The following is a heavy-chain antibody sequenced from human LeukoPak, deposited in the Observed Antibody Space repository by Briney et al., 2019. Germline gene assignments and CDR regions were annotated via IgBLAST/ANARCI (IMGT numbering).Heavy chain of an antibody. V-gene: IGHV1-69*05. CDR1: GGTFSNYA. J-gene: IGHJ4*02. Sequence: SVKVSCKASGGTFSNYAISWVRQAPGQGLEWMGRIIPIFGTANYAQKFQGRVTITTDESTSTAYMELSSLRSEVTAVYYCARAFMYPFSDYFDYWGQGTLVTVSS. D-gene: IGHD2/OR15-2a*01. CDR2: IIPIFGTA. CDR3: ARAFMYPFSDYFDY.